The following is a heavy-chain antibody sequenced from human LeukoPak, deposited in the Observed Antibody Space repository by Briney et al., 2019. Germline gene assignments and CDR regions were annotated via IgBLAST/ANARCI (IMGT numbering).Heavy chain of an antibody. J-gene: IGHJ6*02. CDR2: ISAYNGNT. CDR3: ARGTNYGSGSYYYYYYYGMDV. CDR1: GYTFTSYG. V-gene: IGHV1-18*01. D-gene: IGHD3-10*01. Sequence: ASVKVSCKASGYTFTSYGISWVRQAPGQGLEWMGWISAYNGNTNYAQELQGRVTMTTDTSTSTAYMELRSLRSDDTAVYYCARGTNYGSGSYYYYYYYGMDVWGQGTTVTVSS.